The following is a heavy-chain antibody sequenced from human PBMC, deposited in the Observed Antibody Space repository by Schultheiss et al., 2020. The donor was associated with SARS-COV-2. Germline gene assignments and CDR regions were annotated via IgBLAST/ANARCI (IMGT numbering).Heavy chain of an antibody. CDR3: AKPHCSSTSCSRYFDY. V-gene: IGHV3-23*01. D-gene: IGHD2-2*01. CDR2: VSWNGSRT. Sequence: GESLKISCAASGFTFSRAWMTWVRQTPGKGLEWVSGVSWNGSRTHYVDSVKGRFTISRDNSKNTLYLQMNSLRAEDTAVYYCAKPHCSSTSCSRYFDYWGQGTLVTVSS. J-gene: IGHJ4*02. CDR1: GFTFSRAW.